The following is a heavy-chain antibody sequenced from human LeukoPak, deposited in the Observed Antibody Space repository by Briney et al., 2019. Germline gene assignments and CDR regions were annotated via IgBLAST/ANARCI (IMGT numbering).Heavy chain of an antibody. Sequence: KPGGSLRLSCAASGLTFSDYYMSWIRQAPRKRLERVSYISSSGSTIYYTDSVKGRFTISRDNAKNSLYLQMNSLRAEDTAVYYCARDRSPPDYYYYYMDVWGKGTTVTVSS. V-gene: IGHV3-11*01. CDR2: ISSSGSTI. CDR1: GLTFSDYY. J-gene: IGHJ6*03. CDR3: ARDRSPPDYYYYYMDV.